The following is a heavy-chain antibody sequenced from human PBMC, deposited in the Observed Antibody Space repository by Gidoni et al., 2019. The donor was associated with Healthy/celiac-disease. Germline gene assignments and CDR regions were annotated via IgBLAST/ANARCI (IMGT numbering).Heavy chain of an antibody. CDR2: ITPICGTA. V-gene: IGHV1-69*06. J-gene: IGHJ4*02. CDR1: GGTFSSSA. Sequence: QVQLVQSGAEVKKPGSSVKVSCKASGGTFSSSAIRWVRQAPGQGLEWMGGITPICGTANYAQKFQGRVTITADKATSTAYMELSSLRSEDTAVYYCARGYCSGGSCRYYFDYWGQGTLVTVSS. CDR3: ARGYCSGGSCRYYFDY. D-gene: IGHD2-15*01.